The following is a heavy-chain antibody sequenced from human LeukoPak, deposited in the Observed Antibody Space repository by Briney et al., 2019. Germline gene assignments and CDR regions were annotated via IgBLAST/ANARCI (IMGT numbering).Heavy chain of an antibody. J-gene: IGHJ4*02. D-gene: IGHD6-6*01. CDR2: MNPNSGNT. Sequence: ASVTVSCTASGYTFTSYDINWVRQATGQGLEWMGWMNPNSGNTGYAQKFQGRVTMTRNTSISTAYMELSSLRSEDTAVYYCARVVAARGGFLRYYFDYWGQGTLVTVSS. CDR3: ARVVAARGGFLRYYFDY. CDR1: GYTFTSYD. V-gene: IGHV1-8*01.